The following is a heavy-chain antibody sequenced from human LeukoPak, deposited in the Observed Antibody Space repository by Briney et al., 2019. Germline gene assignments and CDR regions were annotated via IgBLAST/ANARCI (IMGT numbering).Heavy chain of an antibody. V-gene: IGHV1-69*05. CDR1: GGTFSSYS. CDR2: IIPIFGTA. D-gene: IGHD6-19*01. CDR3: ARPQSSGPYLWGNWFDP. Sequence: SVKVSCKASGGTFSSYSISWVRQAPGQGLEWMGGIIPIFGTANYAQKFQGRVTITTHESTSTAYMELSSLRSEDTAVYYCARPQSSGPYLWGNWFDPWGQGTLVTVSS. J-gene: IGHJ5*02.